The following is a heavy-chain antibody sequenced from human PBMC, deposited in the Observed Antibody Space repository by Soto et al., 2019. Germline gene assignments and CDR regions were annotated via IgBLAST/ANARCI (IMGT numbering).Heavy chain of an antibody. V-gene: IGHV1-69*01. CDR2: SA. J-gene: IGHJ5*02. D-gene: IGHD2-15*01. Sequence: QVQLVQSGAEVKKPGSSVKVSCKASGGTFSIYTISWVRQAPGQGLEWMGGSANSAQKFQGRLTVTADESTTTVYLELSSLTSEDPAVYYCAREGPPDIACFDPWAQGTLVSVSP. CDR3: AREGPPDIACFDP. CDR1: GGTFSIYT.